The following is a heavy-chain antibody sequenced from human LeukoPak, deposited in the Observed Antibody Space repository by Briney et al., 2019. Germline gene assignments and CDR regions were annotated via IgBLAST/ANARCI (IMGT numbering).Heavy chain of an antibody. D-gene: IGHD3-22*01. CDR3: ARARITMIVVVIFDY. Sequence: SETLSLTCAVYGGSFSGYYWSWIRQPPGKGLEWIGEINHSGSTNYNPSLKSRVTTSVDTSKNQFSLKLSSVTAADTAVYYCARARITMIVVVIFDYWGQGTLVTVSS. CDR2: INHSGST. V-gene: IGHV4-34*01. J-gene: IGHJ4*02. CDR1: GGSFSGYY.